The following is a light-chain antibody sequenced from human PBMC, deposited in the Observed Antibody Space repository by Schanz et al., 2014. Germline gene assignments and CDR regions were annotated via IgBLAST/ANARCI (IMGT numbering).Light chain of an antibody. Sequence: QSALTQPPSASGSPGQSVTISCTATSDVVEGYNFVSWYQQHPGRAPKLLIYEVRQRPSGVSDRFSGSKSGYTASLTVSGLQADDEADYYCSSYTSSSTLRGVFGGGTKLTVL. V-gene: IGLV2-8*01. J-gene: IGLJ3*02. CDR2: EVR. CDR3: SSYTSSSTLRGV. CDR1: SDVVEGYNF.